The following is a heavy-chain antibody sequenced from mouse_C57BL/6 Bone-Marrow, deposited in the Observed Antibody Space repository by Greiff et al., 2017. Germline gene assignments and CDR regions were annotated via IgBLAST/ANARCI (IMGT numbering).Heavy chain of an antibody. Sequence: EVQLQQSGAELVRPGASVKLSCTASGFNIKDDYMHWVKQRPEQGLEWIGWIDPENGDTEYASKFQGKATITADKSSKTAYLQLSSLTSEDTAVYYCTTWGVTATFYYFDYWGQGTTLTVSS. CDR2: IDPENGDT. D-gene: IGHD2-1*01. CDR1: GFNIKDDY. J-gene: IGHJ2*01. V-gene: IGHV14-4*01. CDR3: TTWGVTATFYYFDY.